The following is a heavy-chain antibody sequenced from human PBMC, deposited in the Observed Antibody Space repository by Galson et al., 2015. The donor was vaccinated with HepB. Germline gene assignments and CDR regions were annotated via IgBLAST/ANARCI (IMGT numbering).Heavy chain of an antibody. CDR3: ASGFGDLGAY. V-gene: IGHV3-30-3*01. Sequence: SLRLSCAASGIILSRYAMHWVRQAPGKGLEWVAFISYDGSNKFYADSVKGRLTISRDNSKNTLSLQMNSLRVEDTAVYYCASGFGDLGAYWGQGTLVTVSS. J-gene: IGHJ4*02. D-gene: IGHD3-10*01. CDR2: ISYDGSNK. CDR1: GIILSRYA.